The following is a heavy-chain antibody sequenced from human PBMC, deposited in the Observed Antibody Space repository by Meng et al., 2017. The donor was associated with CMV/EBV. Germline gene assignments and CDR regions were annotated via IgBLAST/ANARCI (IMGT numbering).Heavy chain of an antibody. V-gene: IGHV3-21*01. CDR1: GFTFSSYA. CDR2: ISSSSSYI. J-gene: IGHJ5*02. CDR3: ARDKGFQGWFDP. D-gene: IGHD3-3*01. Sequence: GESLEISCAASGFTFSSYAMSWVRQAPGKGLEWVSSISSSSSYIYYADPVKGRFTISRDNAKNSLYLPMNSLRAEDTAVYYCARDKGFQGWFDPWGQGTLVTVSS.